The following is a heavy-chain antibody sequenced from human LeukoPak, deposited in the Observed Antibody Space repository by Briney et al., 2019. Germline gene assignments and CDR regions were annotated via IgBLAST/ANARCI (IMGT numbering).Heavy chain of an antibody. J-gene: IGHJ6*03. CDR2: IRSKAYGGTT. CDR1: GFTFGDYA. V-gene: IGHV3-49*03. Sequence: GGSLRLSCTASGFTFGDYAMSWFRQAPGKGLEWVGFIRSKAYGGTTEYAASVKGRFTISRDDSKNSLYLQMNSLKTEDTAVYYCARPINYYYFYMDVWGKGTTVTV. CDR3: ARPINYYYFYMDV.